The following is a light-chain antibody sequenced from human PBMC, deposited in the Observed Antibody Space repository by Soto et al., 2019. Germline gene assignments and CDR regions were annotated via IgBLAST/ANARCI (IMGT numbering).Light chain of an antibody. V-gene: IGKV3-11*01. CDR2: DAS. J-gene: IGKJ2*01. Sequence: EIVLTQSPATLSSFPGDRVTLSCRASQYINTRLAWYQHRPGQAPRLLIYDASNRATGIPARFSGSGSGTDFTLTISSLEPEDFAVYYCQQRSNWPPMYTFGQGTKLEIK. CDR1: QYINTR. CDR3: QQRSNWPPMYT.